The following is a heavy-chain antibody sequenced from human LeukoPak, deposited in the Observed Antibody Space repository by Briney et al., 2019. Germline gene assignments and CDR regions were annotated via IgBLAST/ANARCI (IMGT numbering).Heavy chain of an antibody. CDR3: ARCRSCDSSGYCDAVDI. V-gene: IGHV4-59*01. Sequence: SETLSHTCTVAGGSISSNYWSWIRQPPGKGLECIWYIYNTGSTNYNPSLKRRVTISVDTSKKWFALKLTSVTAADTAVYYCARCRSCDSSGYCDAVDIWGEGTMVTVSS. CDR1: GGSISSNY. CDR2: IYNTGST. J-gene: IGHJ3*02. D-gene: IGHD3-22*01.